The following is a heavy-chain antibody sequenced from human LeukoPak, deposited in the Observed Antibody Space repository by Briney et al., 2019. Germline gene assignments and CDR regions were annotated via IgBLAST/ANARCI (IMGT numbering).Heavy chain of an antibody. CDR1: GFSVSSNH. J-gene: IGHJ5*01. Sequence: GGSLRLSCAASGFSVSSNHMSWVRQAPGKGLEWVSVIYGASSTYYADSVNGRFTISRDDSKNTLYLQMNSLRAEDTAVYYCAKPISGGLAVTADWFDPWGQGTLVVVSS. V-gene: IGHV3-53*01. CDR3: AKPISGGLAVTADWFDP. CDR2: IYGASST. D-gene: IGHD6-19*01.